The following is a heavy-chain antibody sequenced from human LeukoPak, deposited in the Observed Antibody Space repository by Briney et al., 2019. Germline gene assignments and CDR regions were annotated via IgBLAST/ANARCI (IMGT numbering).Heavy chain of an antibody. Sequence: PSETLSLTCAVYGGSFSGYYWSWIRQPPGKGLEWIGEINHSGSTNYNPSLKSRVTISVDTSKNQFSLKLSSVTAADTAVYYCARGSRNIVVVPAFSYYYYYGMGVWGQGTTVTVSS. CDR2: INHSGST. CDR3: ARGSRNIVVVPAFSYYYYYGMGV. V-gene: IGHV4-34*01. J-gene: IGHJ6*02. D-gene: IGHD2-2*01. CDR1: GGSFSGYY.